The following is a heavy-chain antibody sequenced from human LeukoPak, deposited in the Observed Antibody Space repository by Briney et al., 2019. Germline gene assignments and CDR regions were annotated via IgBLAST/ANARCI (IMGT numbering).Heavy chain of an antibody. V-gene: IGHV3-7*04. D-gene: IGHD2-2*01. J-gene: IGHJ5*02. CDR2: IKQDGSEK. Sequence: GGSLRLSCAAPGFTFSSYWVSWVRQAPGKGLEWVANIKQDGSEKYYVDSVKGRFTISRDNAKNSLYLQMNSLRAEDTAVYYCARARQLRSWGQGTLVTVSS. CDR3: ARARQLRS. CDR1: GFTFSSYW.